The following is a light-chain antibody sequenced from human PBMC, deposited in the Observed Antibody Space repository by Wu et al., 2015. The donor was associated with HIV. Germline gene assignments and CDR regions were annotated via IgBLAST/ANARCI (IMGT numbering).Light chain of an antibody. V-gene: IGKV1-9*01. Sequence: IQLTQSPSSLPASVGDRVTITCRASQGISSYVAWYQQKAGKAPKLLIYGASTLQSGVPSRFIGSGSGTDFTLTIDSLQPEDFATYYCQQLNSYPFTFGGGTKVEI. J-gene: IGKJ4*01. CDR3: QQLNSYPFT. CDR1: QGISSY. CDR2: GAS.